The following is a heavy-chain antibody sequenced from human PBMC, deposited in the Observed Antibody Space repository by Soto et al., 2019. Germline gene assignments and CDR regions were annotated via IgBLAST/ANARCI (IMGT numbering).Heavy chain of an antibody. Sequence: PSETLSLTCTVSGGSISSYYWSWIRQPPGKGLEWIGEINHSGRTNYNPSLKSRVTISVDTSKNQFSLKLTSVTAADTAVYYCARDKITGLSDYWGQGTLVTVSS. CDR1: GGSISSYY. CDR3: ARDKITGLSDY. J-gene: IGHJ4*02. CDR2: INHSGRT. V-gene: IGHV4-59*12. D-gene: IGHD2-8*02.